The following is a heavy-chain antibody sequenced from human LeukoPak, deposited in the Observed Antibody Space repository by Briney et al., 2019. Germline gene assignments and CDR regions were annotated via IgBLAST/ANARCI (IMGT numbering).Heavy chain of an antibody. CDR2: ISAYNGNT. V-gene: IGHV1-18*01. J-gene: IGHJ4*02. D-gene: IGHD6-13*01. CDR1: GYTFTGYG. Sequence: ASVKASCKASGYTFTGYGISWVRQAPGQGLEWMGWISAYNGNTNYAQILQGRVTMTTDTSTSTAYMELRSLRSDDTAVYYCARALIGSSSWYSPLAYWGQGTLVTVSS. CDR3: ARALIGSSSWYSPLAY.